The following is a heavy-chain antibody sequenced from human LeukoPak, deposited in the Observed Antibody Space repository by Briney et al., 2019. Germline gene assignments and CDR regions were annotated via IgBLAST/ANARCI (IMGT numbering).Heavy chain of an antibody. J-gene: IGHJ6*03. V-gene: IGHV3-7*01. CDR3: ASPPPLQLWLDEDYYYMDV. CDR2: IKEDGSEK. D-gene: IGHD5-18*01. CDR1: GFTFSRYW. Sequence: GGSLRLSCAASGFTFSRYWMSWVRQAPGKGLEWVANIKEDGSEKYYVDSVKGRFTISRDNAKNSLYLQMNSLRAEDTAVYYCASPPPLQLWLDEDYYYMDVWGKGTTVTVSS.